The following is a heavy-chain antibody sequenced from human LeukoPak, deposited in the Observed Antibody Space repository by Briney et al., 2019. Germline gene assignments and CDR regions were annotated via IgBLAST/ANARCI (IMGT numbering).Heavy chain of an antibody. CDR3: ARDAKKAWFGELSESELGLYDY. CDR2: IKQDGSEK. D-gene: IGHD3-10*01. V-gene: IGHV3-7*01. Sequence: PGGSLRLSCAASGFTFSSYWMSWVRQAPGKGLEWVANIKQDGSEKYYVDSVKGRFTISRDNAKNSLYLQMNCLRAEDTAVYYCARDAKKAWFGELSESELGLYDYWGQGTLVTVSS. CDR1: GFTFSSYW. J-gene: IGHJ4*02.